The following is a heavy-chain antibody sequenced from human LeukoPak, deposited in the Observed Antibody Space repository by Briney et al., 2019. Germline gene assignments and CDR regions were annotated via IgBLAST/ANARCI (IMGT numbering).Heavy chain of an antibody. J-gene: IGHJ5*02. Sequence: SETLSLTCTVSGASVTDYYWSWIRQSPGKGLEWISYIHHSGNSNYNPSLRSRVTTSLDTSKNQFSLSLISVTAADTAVYYCTRGHWGLQSWSQGTLVTVSS. V-gene: IGHV4-59*02. CDR1: GASVTDYY. CDR2: IHHSGNS. CDR3: TRGHWGLQS. D-gene: IGHD7-27*01.